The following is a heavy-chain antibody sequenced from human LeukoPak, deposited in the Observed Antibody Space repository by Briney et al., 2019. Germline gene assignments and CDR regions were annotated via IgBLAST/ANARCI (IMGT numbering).Heavy chain of an antibody. V-gene: IGHV3-23*01. Sequence: GGSLRLSCAASGFTFSSYAMSWVRQAPGKGLEWVSVTSGSGGSTYYADSVKGRFTISRDNSKNTLYLQMNSLRAEDTAVYYCARGSSDWYGPFDYWGQGTLVTVS. J-gene: IGHJ4*02. D-gene: IGHD6-19*01. CDR1: GFTFSSYA. CDR3: ARGSSDWYGPFDY. CDR2: TSGSGGST.